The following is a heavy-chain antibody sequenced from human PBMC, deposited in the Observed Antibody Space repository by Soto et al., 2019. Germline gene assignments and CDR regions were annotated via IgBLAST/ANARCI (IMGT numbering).Heavy chain of an antibody. D-gene: IGHD3-16*01. V-gene: IGHV3-30-3*01. CDR2: ISYNGSNK. CDR3: ERALGDYGDC. J-gene: IGHJ4*02. CDR1: GFTFSSYA. Sequence: GGSLRLSCAASGFTFSSYAMHWVRQAPGKGLEWVAVISYNGSNKYYADSVKGRFTISRDNAKNTLYLQMNSLRVEDTAVYYCERALGDYGDCWGQGTLVTVSS.